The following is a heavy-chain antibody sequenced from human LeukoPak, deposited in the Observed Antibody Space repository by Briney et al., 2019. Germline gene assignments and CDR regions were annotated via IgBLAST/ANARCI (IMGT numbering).Heavy chain of an antibody. D-gene: IGHD3-3*01. CDR3: ARGQVDYDFWSGYPLGYFDY. CDR1: GGSISSYY. CDR2: VFYSGST. J-gene: IGHJ4*02. V-gene: IGHV4-59*01. Sequence: PSETLSLTCTVSGGSISSYYWSWIRQPPGKGLEWIGYVFYSGSTNYNPPLKSRVTISVDTSKNQFSLKLSSVTAADTAVYYCARGQVDYDFWSGYPLGYFDYWGQGTLVTVSS.